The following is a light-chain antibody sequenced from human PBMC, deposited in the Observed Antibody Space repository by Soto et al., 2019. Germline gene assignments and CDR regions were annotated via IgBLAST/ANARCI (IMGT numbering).Light chain of an antibody. V-gene: IGKV3-15*01. J-gene: IGKJ1*01. CDR1: QRVIGN. CDR2: VAS. CDR3: QRYNNWPQKT. Sequence: EIVMTQTPATLSVSPGERATLSCRAVQRVIGNLAWYQQKPAQARRLLISVASTRATGIPARFSGSASGTDFPLTISRLPSEDFAVYYCQRYNNWPQKTFGQGTKVDI.